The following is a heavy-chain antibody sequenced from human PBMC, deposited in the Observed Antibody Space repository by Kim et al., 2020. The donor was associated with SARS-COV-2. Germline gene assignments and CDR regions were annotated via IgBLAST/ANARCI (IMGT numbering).Heavy chain of an antibody. CDR1: GYTLTELS. CDR2: FDPEDGET. D-gene: IGHD3-10*01. Sequence: ASVKVSCKVSGYTLTELSMHWVRQAPGKGLEWMGGFDPEDGETIYAQKFQGRVTMTEDTSTDTAYMELSSLRSEDTAVYYCATELLWFGEGLNAFDIWGQGTMVTVSS. V-gene: IGHV1-24*01. CDR3: ATELLWFGEGLNAFDI. J-gene: IGHJ3*02.